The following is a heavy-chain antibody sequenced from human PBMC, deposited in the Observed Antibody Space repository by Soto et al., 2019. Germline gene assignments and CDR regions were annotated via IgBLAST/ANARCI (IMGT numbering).Heavy chain of an antibody. CDR3: AKGNYYDRGGPPTLGYFDS. CDR1: GSTFSSYR. CDR2: ISVYNGDT. J-gene: IGHJ4*02. D-gene: IGHD3-22*01. Sequence: QVQLEQSGAEVKKPGASVKVSCKASGSTFSSYRISWVRQAPGQGLEWMGWISVYNGDTNYAQKVQGRVTMTTDTSTRTAYMELRSLRSDDAAVYFCAKGNYYDRGGPPTLGYFDSWGQGTLVTVSS. V-gene: IGHV1-18*01.